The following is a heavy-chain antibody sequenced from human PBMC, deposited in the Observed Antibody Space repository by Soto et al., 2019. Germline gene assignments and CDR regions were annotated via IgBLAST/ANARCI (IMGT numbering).Heavy chain of an antibody. D-gene: IGHD2-2*01. Sequence: SETLSLTCTVSGGSISDYYWSWIRQPPGKGLEWIGYIYYSGSTNYNPSLKSRVTISVDTSKNQFSLNLNSVTAADTALYYCARVNYDSSTSRYWFDYWGQGNLVTVSS. J-gene: IGHJ4*02. CDR1: GGSISDYY. CDR3: ARVNYDSSTSRYWFDY. V-gene: IGHV4-59*01. CDR2: IYYSGST.